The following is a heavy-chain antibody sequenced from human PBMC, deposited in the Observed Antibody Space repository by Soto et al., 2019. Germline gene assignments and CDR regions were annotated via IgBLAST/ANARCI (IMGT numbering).Heavy chain of an antibody. CDR2: ISGSDGNT. D-gene: IGHD6-19*01. Sequence: GGSLRLSCAASGFTISSYAMSWVRQDPGKGLEWVSAISGSDGNTYYTDSVKGRFTISRDNSKNTLYLQMNSLRAEDTAVYYCAKDFSAGSGWYKRFDPSGQGTLVTVSS. CDR3: AKDFSAGSGWYKRFDP. CDR1: GFTISSYA. J-gene: IGHJ5*02. V-gene: IGHV3-23*01.